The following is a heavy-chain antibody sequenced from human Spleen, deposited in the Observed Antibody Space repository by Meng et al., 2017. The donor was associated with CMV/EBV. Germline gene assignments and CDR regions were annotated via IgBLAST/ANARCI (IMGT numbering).Heavy chain of an antibody. CDR2: IYFSGNT. Sequence: SETLSLTCSVSGDSISNYFWSWIRQPPGKGLEWIGYIYFSGNTNYNPSLNSRVTISVDSSKNHLSLRLSSVTAADTAVYYCARVFEVSGGAFDIWGQGTMVTVSS. V-gene: IGHV4-59*01. J-gene: IGHJ3*02. CDR3: ARVFEVSGGAFDI. CDR1: GDSISNYF. D-gene: IGHD3-3*01.